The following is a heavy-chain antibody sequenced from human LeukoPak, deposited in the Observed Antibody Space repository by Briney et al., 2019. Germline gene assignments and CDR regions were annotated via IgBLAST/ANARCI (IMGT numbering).Heavy chain of an antibody. D-gene: IGHD3-10*01. CDR3: ASILRSSSGYYFDY. J-gene: IGHJ4*02. CDR1: GFTFSNSA. Sequence: GGSLRLSCSASGFTFSNSAMHWVRQAPGKGLQCVSAISGDGDTTYYTDSVKGRFTISRDNSKDTLYLQMTSLNAEDTAVYYCASILRSSSGYYFDYWGQGTLVTVSS. CDR2: ISGDGDTT. V-gene: IGHV3-64D*06.